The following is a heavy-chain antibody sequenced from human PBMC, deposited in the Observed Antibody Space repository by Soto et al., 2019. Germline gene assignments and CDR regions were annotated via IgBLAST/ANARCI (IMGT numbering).Heavy chain of an antibody. CDR3: ARDKSIAVAGTGLNWPYI. J-gene: IGHJ3*02. CDR2: MNPNSGNT. CDR1: GYTFTSYD. V-gene: IGHV1-8*01. D-gene: IGHD6-19*01. Sequence: ASVKVSCKASGYTFTSYDINCVRQATGQGLEWMGWMNPNSGNTGYAQKFQGRVTMTRNTSISTAYMELSSLRSEDTAVYYCARDKSIAVAGTGLNWPYIWGQGTMVPVSS.